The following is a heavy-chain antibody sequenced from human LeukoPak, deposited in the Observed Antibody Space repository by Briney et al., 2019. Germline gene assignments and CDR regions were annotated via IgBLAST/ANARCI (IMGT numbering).Heavy chain of an antibody. D-gene: IGHD6-19*01. Sequence: GGSLRLSCEGSGFTFSNYWMGWVRQAPGKGLQWVANIKTDGSEKYYVDSVKGRFTISRDNAKNLLYLQMNSLRAEDTAVYYCAREGSYSSGRYYAFDIWGQGTMVTVSS. CDR3: AREGSYSSGRYYAFDI. V-gene: IGHV3-7*01. CDR1: GFTFSNYW. CDR2: IKTDGSEK. J-gene: IGHJ3*02.